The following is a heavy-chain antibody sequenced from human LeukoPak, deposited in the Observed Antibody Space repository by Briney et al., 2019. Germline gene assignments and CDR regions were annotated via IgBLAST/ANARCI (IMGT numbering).Heavy chain of an antibody. V-gene: IGHV3-15*01. D-gene: IGHD6-19*01. CDR3: TTDPYNSGGPPYYYYMDV. J-gene: IGHJ6*03. CDR2: IKSKTDGGTT. CDR1: GFTFTNAW. Sequence: GGSLRLSCAASGFTFTNAWMSWVRQAPGKGLEWVGRIKSKTDGGTTDYAAPVKGRFTISRDDSKNTLHLQMNSLKTEDTAVYYCTTDPYNSGGPPYYYYMDVWGKGTTVTVSS.